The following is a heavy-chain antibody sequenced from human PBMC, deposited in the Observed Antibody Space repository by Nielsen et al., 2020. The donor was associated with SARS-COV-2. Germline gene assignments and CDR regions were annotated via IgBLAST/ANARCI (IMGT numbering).Heavy chain of an antibody. CDR2: IRTKAHGGTT. Sequence: GESLKISCTASGFTFGDYAVMWVRQAPGKGLEWVGFIRTKAHGGTTEYAASVKGRFTISRDDSKSIAYLQMNSLKTEDTAVYYCNRVYYYGSGSLDYWGQGTLVTVSS. J-gene: IGHJ4*02. CDR1: GFTFGDYA. V-gene: IGHV3-49*04. D-gene: IGHD3-10*01. CDR3: NRVYYYGSGSLDY.